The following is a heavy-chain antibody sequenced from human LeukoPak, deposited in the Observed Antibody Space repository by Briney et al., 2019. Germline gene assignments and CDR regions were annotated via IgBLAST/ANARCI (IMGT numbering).Heavy chain of an antibody. V-gene: IGHV3-30*02. J-gene: IGHJ4*02. D-gene: IGHD7-27*01. CDR1: GFTFSSYG. Sequence: GGSLRLSCAASGFTFSSYGMHWVRQAPGKGLEWVAFIPYDGSNKYYTDSVKSRFTISRGNSKNTLHLQMNSLRAEDTAVYFCAKDQNWGFAYWGQGTLVIVSS. CDR3: AKDQNWGFAY. CDR2: IPYDGSNK.